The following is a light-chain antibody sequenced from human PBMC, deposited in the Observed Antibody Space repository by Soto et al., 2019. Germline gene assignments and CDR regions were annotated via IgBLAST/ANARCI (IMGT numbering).Light chain of an antibody. CDR2: DAS. J-gene: IGKJ5*01. V-gene: IGKV3-11*01. CDR3: QQRAGAST. CDR1: QTVSNQ. Sequence: EIVLTQSPVTLSLSPGERATLSCMASQTVSNQLAWYQQKPGQAPRLLIYDASRRVTGIPARFSGSGSGTDFTLTLSSLEPEDLAVYYCQQRAGASTFGQGTRLEIK.